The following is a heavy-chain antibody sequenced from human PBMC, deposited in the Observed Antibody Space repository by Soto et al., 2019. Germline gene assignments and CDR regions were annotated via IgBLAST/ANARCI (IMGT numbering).Heavy chain of an antibody. CDR1: GFSLSTSGVG. CDR2: IYWNNDK. V-gene: IGHV2-5*01. Sequence: ITLKESGPTLVKPTQTITLTCTFSGFSLSTSGVGVGWIRQPPGKALEWLALIYWNNDKRYRPSLKSRLTITKDTTKHQVVLTMTNMVPVDTATSYSAHRRHIGSGWHRENYFDYRGHGTLGTVS. CDR3: AHRRHIGSGWHRENYFDY. D-gene: IGHD6-19*01. J-gene: IGHJ4*01.